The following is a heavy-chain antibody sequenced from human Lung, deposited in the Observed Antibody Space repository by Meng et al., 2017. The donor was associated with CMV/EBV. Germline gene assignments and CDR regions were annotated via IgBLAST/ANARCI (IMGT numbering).Heavy chain of an antibody. V-gene: IGHV3-73*01. D-gene: IGHD6-13*01. J-gene: IGHJ4*02. CDR1: GFTFSGSA. Sequence: GGSLRLSCAASGFTFSGSAIHWVRQASGKGLEWVGRIKTKADNYATAYAASLKGRFTISRDDSQNTAYLQMNSLKTEDTAVYYCTRLTAADTSFDCWGQGXLVTVSS. CDR3: TRLTAADTSFDC. CDR2: IKTKADNYAT.